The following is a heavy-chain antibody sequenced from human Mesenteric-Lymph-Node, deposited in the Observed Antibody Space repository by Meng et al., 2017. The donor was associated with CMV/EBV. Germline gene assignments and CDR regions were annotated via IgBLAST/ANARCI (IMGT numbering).Heavy chain of an antibody. CDR2: IYPGDSDT. V-gene: IGHV5-51*01. Sequence: KVSCKGSGYSFTNYWIGWVRQMPGKGLEWMGIIYPGDSDTRYSPSFQGQVTISADKSISTAYLQWSSLKASDTAMYYCARTKTTYYYDTSLDYWGQGTLVTVSS. CDR1: GYSFTNYW. CDR3: ARTKTTYYYDTSLDY. J-gene: IGHJ4*02. D-gene: IGHD3-22*01.